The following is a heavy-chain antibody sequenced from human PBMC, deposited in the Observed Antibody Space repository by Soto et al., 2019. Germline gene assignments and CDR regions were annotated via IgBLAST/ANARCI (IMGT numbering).Heavy chain of an antibody. CDR1: GFTFSSYA. CDR3: ARVQYSHGVYFDY. D-gene: IGHD5-18*01. J-gene: IGHJ4*02. CDR2: ISGSGGST. V-gene: IGHV3-23*01. Sequence: EVQMLESGGGLVQPGGSLRLSCAASGFTFSSYAMSWVRQAPGKGLEWVSAISGSGGSTYYADSVKGRFTISRDNSKNTLYLQMNSLRAEDTAVYYCARVQYSHGVYFDYWGQGTLVTVSS.